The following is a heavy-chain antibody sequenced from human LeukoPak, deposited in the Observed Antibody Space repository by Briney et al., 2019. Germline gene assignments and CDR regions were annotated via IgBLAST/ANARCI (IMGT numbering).Heavy chain of an antibody. D-gene: IGHD3-3*01. Sequence: SETLSLTCAVYGGSFSGYYWSWIRQPPGKGLEWIGEINHSGSTNYNPSLKSRVTISVDTSKNQFSLKLSSVTAADTAVYYCARGNQDYDFWSGYYEYYYYGMDVWGQGTTVPVSS. CDR2: INHSGST. CDR1: GGSFSGYY. V-gene: IGHV4-34*01. CDR3: ARGNQDYDFWSGYYEYYYYGMDV. J-gene: IGHJ6*02.